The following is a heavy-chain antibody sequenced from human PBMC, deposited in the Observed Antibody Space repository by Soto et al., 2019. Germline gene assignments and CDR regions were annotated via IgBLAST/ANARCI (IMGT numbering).Heavy chain of an antibody. CDR1: GFTFNSYA. J-gene: IGHJ5*02. Sequence: GGSLRLSCAASGFTFNSYAMYWVRQAPGKGLDWVALISYDGRKKFYADSVKGRFTISRDDSKKTQYLEMKSLRIEDTAVYYCVKGSPHSSFDWFVPWGQGTLVTVSS. CDR2: ISYDGRKK. D-gene: IGHD4-4*01. CDR3: VKGSPHSSFDWFVP. V-gene: IGHV3-30*18.